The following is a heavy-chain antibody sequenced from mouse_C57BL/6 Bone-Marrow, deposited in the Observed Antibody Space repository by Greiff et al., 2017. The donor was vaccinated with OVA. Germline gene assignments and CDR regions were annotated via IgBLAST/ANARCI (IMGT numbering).Heavy chain of an antibody. Sequence: EVMLVESGGGLVKPGGSLKLSCAASGFTFSSYAMSWVRQTPEKRLEWVATISDGGSYTYYPDNVKGRFTISRDNAKNNLYLQMSHLKSEDTAMYYCARVPSYYSNLFAYWGQGTLVTVSA. D-gene: IGHD2-5*01. CDR1: GFTFSSYA. V-gene: IGHV5-4*03. J-gene: IGHJ3*01. CDR3: ARVPSYYSNLFAY. CDR2: ISDGGSYT.